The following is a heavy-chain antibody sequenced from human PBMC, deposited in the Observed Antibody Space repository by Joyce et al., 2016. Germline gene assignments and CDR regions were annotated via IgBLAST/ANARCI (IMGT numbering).Heavy chain of an antibody. CDR1: GFTFSNYN. CDR2: INSGTTYK. J-gene: IGHJ4*02. V-gene: IGHV3-21*01. CDR3: ARDLGYFDY. Sequence: EVHLVESGGGLVKPGGSLRLSCAASGFTFSNYNMNWVRQAPGKGLECVSSINSGTTYKYYADSVQGRFTISRDNAKNSLYLQMNSLRAEDTAVYYCARDLGYFDYWGQGTLVTVSS.